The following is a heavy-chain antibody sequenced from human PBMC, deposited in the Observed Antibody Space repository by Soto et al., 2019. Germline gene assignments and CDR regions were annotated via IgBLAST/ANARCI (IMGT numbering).Heavy chain of an antibody. CDR3: ASYYGPNSYFDL. CDR2: ISGSGGST. V-gene: IGHV3-23*01. D-gene: IGHD1-26*01. Sequence: GGSLRLSCAASGFTFSSYAMSWVRQAPGKGLEWVSAISGSGGSTYYADSVKGRFTISRDNSKNTLYPQMNSLRAEDTAVYYCASYYGPNSYFDLWGRGTLVTVSS. CDR1: GFTFSSYA. J-gene: IGHJ2*01.